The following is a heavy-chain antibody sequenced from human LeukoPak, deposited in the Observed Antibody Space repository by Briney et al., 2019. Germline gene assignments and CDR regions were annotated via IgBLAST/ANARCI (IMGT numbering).Heavy chain of an antibody. CDR3: AREHYFDP. Sequence: GGSLRLSCAASGFTFSTSAMNWVRQAPGKGLESVAYIGDSDSTTTHYADSVRGRFTISRDNAKNSLSLQMNSLTSDDTALYFCAREHYFDPWGQGTLVTVSS. CDR1: GFTFSTSA. V-gene: IGHV3-48*04. CDR2: IGDSDSTTT. J-gene: IGHJ5*02. D-gene: IGHD1-26*01.